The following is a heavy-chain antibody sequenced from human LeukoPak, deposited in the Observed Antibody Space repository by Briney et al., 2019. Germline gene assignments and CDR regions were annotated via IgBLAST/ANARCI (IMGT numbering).Heavy chain of an antibody. V-gene: IGHV3-23*01. Sequence: GGSLRLSCAASGFTFSSYAMSWVRQAPGKGLEWVSAICGGGGSTYYADSVKGRFTISRGNSKNTLYLQMNSLRAEDTAVYYWARGDAFDIWGQGTMVTVSS. CDR1: GFTFSSYA. CDR3: ARGDAFDI. J-gene: IGHJ3*02. CDR2: ICGGGGST.